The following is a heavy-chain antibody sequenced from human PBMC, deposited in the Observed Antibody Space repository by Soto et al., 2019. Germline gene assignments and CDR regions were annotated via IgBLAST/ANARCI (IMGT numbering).Heavy chain of an antibody. CDR3: AKVGREKSRSRPFFDY. CDR1: GFTFSSYG. J-gene: IGHJ4*02. Sequence: GWSLRLSCVGSGFTFSSYGMNWVRQAPGKGLEWISYIRSSSTTIYYADSVKGRFTISRDNAKNSLYLQMNSLRAEDTAMYYCAKVGREKSRSRPFFDYWGKGTLVTVSS. CDR2: IRSSSTTI. V-gene: IGHV3-48*01. D-gene: IGHD1-26*01.